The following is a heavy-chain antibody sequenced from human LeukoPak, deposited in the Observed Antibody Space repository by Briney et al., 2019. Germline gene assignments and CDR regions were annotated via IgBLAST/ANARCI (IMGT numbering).Heavy chain of an antibody. J-gene: IGHJ6*02. CDR1: GFTVSSNY. Sequence: GGSLRLSCAASGFTVSSNYMSWVRQAPGKGLEWVSVIYSGGSTYYADSVKGRFTISRDNSKNTLYLQMNSLRAEDTAVYYCATGNNYYYGTDVWGQGTTVTVSS. CDR2: IYSGGST. CDR3: ATGNNYYYGTDV. D-gene: IGHD4-23*01. V-gene: IGHV3-53*01.